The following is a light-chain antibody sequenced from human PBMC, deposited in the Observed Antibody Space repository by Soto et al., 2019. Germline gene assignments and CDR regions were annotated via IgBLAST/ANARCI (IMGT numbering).Light chain of an antibody. Sequence: QSVLTQPASVSGSPGQSITISCTGTSSDVGGYNYVSWCQQHPGKAPKLMIYDVSNRPSGVSNRFSGSKSGNTASLTISGLQAENEADYYRSSYTSSSTRVFGTGTKLPVL. J-gene: IGLJ1*01. V-gene: IGLV2-14*01. CDR3: SSYTSSSTRV. CDR2: DVS. CDR1: SSDVGGYNY.